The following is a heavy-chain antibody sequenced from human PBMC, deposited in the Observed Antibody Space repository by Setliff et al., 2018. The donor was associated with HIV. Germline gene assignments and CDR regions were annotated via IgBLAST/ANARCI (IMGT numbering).Heavy chain of an antibody. V-gene: IGHV1-3*01. CDR3: ARDEENYYDSGGAFDI. D-gene: IGHD3-10*01. CDR1: GYTFTGHA. CDR2: INAGNANR. J-gene: IGHJ3*02. Sequence: GASVKVSCKASGYTFTGHAIHWVRQAPGQRLEWMGWINAGNANRKYSQKFQVRVTITMDTSANKAYMWLSSLRSEETAVYSCARDEENYYDSGGAFDIWGEGTTVTVSS.